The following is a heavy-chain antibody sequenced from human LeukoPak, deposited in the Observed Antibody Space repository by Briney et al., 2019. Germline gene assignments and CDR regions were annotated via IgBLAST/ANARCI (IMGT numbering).Heavy chain of an antibody. CDR2: MCGSAGCT. Sequence: PGGSLRLSCAASGFTVNSNYLSWVRRAPGKGLQWVASMCGSAGCTFYADSVKGRFTISRDNSKNTLYLQMNSLRAEDTAIYYCARDRPNYHESNGHYYNRDGDHWGQGTLVTVSS. J-gene: IGHJ5*02. CDR3: ARDRPNYHESNGHYYNRDGDH. V-gene: IGHV3-23*01. CDR1: GFTVNSNY. D-gene: IGHD3-22*01.